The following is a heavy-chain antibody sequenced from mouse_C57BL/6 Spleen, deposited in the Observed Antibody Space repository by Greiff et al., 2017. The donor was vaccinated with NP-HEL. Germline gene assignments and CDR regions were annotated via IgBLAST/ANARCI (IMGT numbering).Heavy chain of an antibody. Sequence: EVKLVESGGDLVKPGGSLKLSCAASGFTFSSYGMSWVRQTPDKRLEWVATIRSGGSYTYYPDSVKGRFTISRDNAKNTLYLQMSSLKSEDTAMYYCARPNYGSSYWYFDVWGTGTTVTVSS. CDR3: ARPNYGSSYWYFDV. CDR2: IRSGGSYT. D-gene: IGHD1-1*01. CDR1: GFTFSSYG. J-gene: IGHJ1*03. V-gene: IGHV5-6*01.